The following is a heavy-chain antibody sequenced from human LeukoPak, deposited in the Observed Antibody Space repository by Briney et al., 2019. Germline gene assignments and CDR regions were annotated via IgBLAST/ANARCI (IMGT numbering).Heavy chain of an antibody. CDR2: INHSGST. J-gene: IGHJ4*02. V-gene: IGHV4-34*01. Sequence: SETLSLTCAVYGGSFSGYYWSWIRQPPGKGLEWIGEINHSGSTNHNPSLKSRVTISVDTSKNQFSLKLSSVTAADTAVYYCARVGDSSGYYRYYFDYWGQGTLVTVSS. CDR1: GGSFSGYY. CDR3: ARVGDSSGYYRYYFDY. D-gene: IGHD3-22*01.